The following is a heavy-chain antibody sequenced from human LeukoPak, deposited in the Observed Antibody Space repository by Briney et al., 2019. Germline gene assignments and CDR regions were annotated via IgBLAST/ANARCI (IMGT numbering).Heavy chain of an antibody. D-gene: IGHD2-2*01. Sequence: GRSLRLSCAASGFTFGSYAMHWVRQAPGKGLEYVSAISSNGGSTYYANSVKGRFTISRDNSKNTLYLQMGSLRAEDMAVYYCARECSSTSCYDYWGQGTLVTVSS. J-gene: IGHJ4*02. CDR1: GFTFGSYA. V-gene: IGHV3-64*01. CDR3: ARECSSTSCYDY. CDR2: ISSNGGST.